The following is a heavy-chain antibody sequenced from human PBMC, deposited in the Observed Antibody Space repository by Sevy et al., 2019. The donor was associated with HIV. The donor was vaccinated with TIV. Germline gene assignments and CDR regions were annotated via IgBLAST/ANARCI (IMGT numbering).Heavy chain of an antibody. V-gene: IGHV3-30-3*01. CDR2: ISYNGGNE. CDR1: GFTFKNFA. Sequence: GGSLRLSCAASGFTFKNFAMHWVRQAPGKGLEWVAVISYNGGNEYYADSVKGRFTISRDSSKNTLYLQMNSLRPKDTAIYYCARASGLRSFYGMDVWGQGTAVTVSS. D-gene: IGHD3-3*01. J-gene: IGHJ6*02. CDR3: ARASGLRSFYGMDV.